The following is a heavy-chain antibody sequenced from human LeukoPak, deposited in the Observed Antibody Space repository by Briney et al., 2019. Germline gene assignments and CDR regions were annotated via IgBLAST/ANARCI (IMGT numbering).Heavy chain of an antibody. CDR2: IKQDGSEK. CDR3: ARGEYNWNDLHL. D-gene: IGHD1-20*01. J-gene: IGHJ5*02. V-gene: IGHV3-7*01. CDR1: GFTFSSYA. Sequence: PGGSLRLSCAASGFTFSSYAMSWVRQAPGKGLEWVANIKQDGSEKYYVDSVKGRFTISRDNAKNSLYLQMNSLRAEDTAVYYCARGEYNWNDLHLWGQGTLVTVSS.